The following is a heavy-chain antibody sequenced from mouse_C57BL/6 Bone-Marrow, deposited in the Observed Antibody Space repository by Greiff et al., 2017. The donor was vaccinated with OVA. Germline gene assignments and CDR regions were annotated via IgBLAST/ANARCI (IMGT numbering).Heavy chain of an antibody. V-gene: IGHV1-85*01. CDR1: GYTFTSYD. J-gene: IGHJ4*01. Sequence: VQLQQSGPELVKPGASVKLSCKASGYTFTSYDINWVKQRPGQGLEWIGWIYPRDGSTKYNEKFKGKATLTVDTSSSTSYMEIHSLTSEDSAVYFCARGGFYDGYVGDYWGQGTSVTVSS. D-gene: IGHD2-3*01. CDR3: ARGGFYDGYVGDY. CDR2: IYPRDGST.